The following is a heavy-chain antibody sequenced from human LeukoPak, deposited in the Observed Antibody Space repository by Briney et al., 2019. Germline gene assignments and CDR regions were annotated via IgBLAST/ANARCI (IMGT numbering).Heavy chain of an antibody. Sequence: ASVTVSCKASGYTFTDYYIHWVRQAPGHGLEWMGWINPKNGDTDIAQKFGGLVTMTRDTSIATAFLDLTRLTSDDTAVYYCAKEGPSGWVPNFWGPGTLVTVSS. V-gene: IGHV1-2*04. CDR1: GYTFTDYY. CDR3: AKEGPSGWVPNF. D-gene: IGHD6-19*01. J-gene: IGHJ4*02. CDR2: INPKNGDT.